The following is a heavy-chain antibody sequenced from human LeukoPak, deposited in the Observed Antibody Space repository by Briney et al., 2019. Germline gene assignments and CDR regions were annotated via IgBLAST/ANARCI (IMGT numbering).Heavy chain of an antibody. V-gene: IGHV1-46*01. J-gene: IGHJ5*02. CDR2: INPSGGST. CDR3: ARGPRYYYDSSGPNFDP. Sequence: AASVKVSCKASGYTFTSYYMHWVRQAPGQGLEWMGIINPSGGSTSYAQKLQGRVTMTTDTSTSTAYMELRSLRSDDTAVYYCARGPRYYYDSSGPNFDPWGQGTLVTVSS. D-gene: IGHD3-22*01. CDR1: GYTFTSYY.